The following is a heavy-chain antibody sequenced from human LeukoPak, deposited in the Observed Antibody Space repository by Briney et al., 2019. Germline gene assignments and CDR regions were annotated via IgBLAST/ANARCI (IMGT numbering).Heavy chain of an antibody. D-gene: IGHD6-13*01. J-gene: IGHJ4*02. Sequence: SETLSLTCTVSGGSISSGGYYWRWLRQHPGKGLEWIGYIYYSGSTYYNPSLKSRVTISVDTSKNQFSLKLSSVTAADTAVYYCARGAAAGLDYWGQGTLVTVSS. CDR3: ARGAAAGLDY. CDR2: IYYSGST. CDR1: GGSISSGGYY. V-gene: IGHV4-31*03.